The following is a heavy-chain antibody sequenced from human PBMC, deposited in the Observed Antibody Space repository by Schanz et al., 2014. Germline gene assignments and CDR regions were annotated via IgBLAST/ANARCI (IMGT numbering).Heavy chain of an antibody. CDR1: RYTFNTYG. J-gene: IGHJ5*02. CDR3: ARGYGDSPTDL. CDR2: ISAYTNNT. V-gene: IGHV1-18*01. D-gene: IGHD4-17*01. Sequence: QVQLVQSGAEAKKPGASVKVSCEASRYTFNTYGLNWVRQAPGQGLEWMGWISAYTNNTNYAQKVQGRVTITRDTSTCTASMDVSSLRSEDTAVYYCARGYGDSPTDLWGQGTLVTVSS.